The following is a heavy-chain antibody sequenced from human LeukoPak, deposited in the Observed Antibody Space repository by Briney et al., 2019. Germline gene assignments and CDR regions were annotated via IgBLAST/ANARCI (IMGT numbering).Heavy chain of an antibody. Sequence: GESLRLSCAASGFTLSSYWMNWVRQVPGKGLERVSHMSPDGRTTTYADSVKGRFTISRDNAKNTLYLQVTSLRAEDTAVYYCVRDGLGTLPYDCWGQGTLVTVSS. CDR2: MSPDGRTT. J-gene: IGHJ4*02. CDR1: GFTLSSYW. D-gene: IGHD7-27*01. CDR3: VRDGLGTLPYDC. V-gene: IGHV3-74*01.